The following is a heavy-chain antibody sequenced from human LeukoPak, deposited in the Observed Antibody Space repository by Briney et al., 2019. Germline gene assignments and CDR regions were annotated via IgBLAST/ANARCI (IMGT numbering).Heavy chain of an antibody. CDR3: AALSASSDY. D-gene: IGHD1-26*01. Sequence: GRSLRLSCAASGFTFSSYGMHWVRQAPGKGLEWVAVISYDGSNKYYADSVKGRFTISRDNSKNTLYLQMNSLRAEDTAVYYCAALSASSDYWGQGTLVTVSS. CDR1: GFTFSSYG. CDR2: ISYDGSNK. J-gene: IGHJ4*02. V-gene: IGHV3-30*03.